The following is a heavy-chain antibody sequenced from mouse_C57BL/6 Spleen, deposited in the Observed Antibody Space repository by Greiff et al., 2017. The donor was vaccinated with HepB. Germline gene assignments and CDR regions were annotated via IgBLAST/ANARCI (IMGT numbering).Heavy chain of an antibody. CDR1: GYTFTSYW. CDR2: IDPSDSYT. Sequence: QVQLQQPGAELVKPGASVKLSCKASGYTFTSYWMQWVKQRPGQGLEWIGEIDPSDSYTNYNQKFKGKATLTVDTSSSTAYMQLSSLTSEDSAVYYCVRRESYGSSSYYYAMDYWGQGTSVTVSS. D-gene: IGHD1-1*01. J-gene: IGHJ4*01. V-gene: IGHV1-50*01. CDR3: VRRESYGSSSYYYAMDY.